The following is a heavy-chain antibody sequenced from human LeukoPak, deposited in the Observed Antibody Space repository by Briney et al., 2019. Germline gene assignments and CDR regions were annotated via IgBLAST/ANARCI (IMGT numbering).Heavy chain of an antibody. CDR2: ISSSSSYI. CDR3: ATGEWDPPTYYFDN. D-gene: IGHD1-26*01. CDR1: GGSISSYY. J-gene: IGHJ4*02. Sequence: ETLSLTCTVPGGSISSYYWSWIRQPPGKGLEWVSSISSSSSYIYYADSVKGRFTISRDNAKKSLYLQMNSLRAEDTAVYYCATGEWDPPTYYFDNWGQGTLVTVSS. V-gene: IGHV3-21*01.